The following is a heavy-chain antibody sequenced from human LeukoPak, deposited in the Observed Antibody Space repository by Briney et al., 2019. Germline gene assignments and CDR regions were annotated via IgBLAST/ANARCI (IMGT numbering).Heavy chain of an antibody. CDR2: IKQDGSEK. D-gene: IGHD2-8*01. CDR3: AREDCTNGVCYFDY. V-gene: IGHV3-7*01. Sequence: PGGSLRLSCAASGFTFSSYWMSWVRQAPGKGLEWVANIKQDGSEKYYVDSVKGRFTISRDNAKNSLYLQMNSLRAEDTAVYYCAREDCTNGVCYFDYWGQGTLVTVSS. J-gene: IGHJ4*02. CDR1: GFTFSSYW.